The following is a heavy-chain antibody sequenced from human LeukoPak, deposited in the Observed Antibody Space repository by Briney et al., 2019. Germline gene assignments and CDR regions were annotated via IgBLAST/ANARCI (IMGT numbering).Heavy chain of an antibody. CDR1: GLTFSNHA. J-gene: IGHJ4*02. Sequence: GRSLRLSCAASGLTFSNHAMHWVRQAPGKGLEWVAFISYDGSNKYYADSVKGRFTSARDNSKDTLYLQMNSLRAEDTAVYYGARDRANDYFDYWGQGTLVTVSS. CDR2: ISYDGSNK. D-gene: IGHD3-10*01. V-gene: IGHV3-33*01. CDR3: ARDRANDYFDY.